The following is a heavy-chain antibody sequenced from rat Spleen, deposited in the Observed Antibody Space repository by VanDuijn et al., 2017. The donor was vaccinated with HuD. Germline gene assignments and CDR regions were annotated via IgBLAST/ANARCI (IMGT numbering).Heavy chain of an antibody. CDR2: IWGDGST. CDR1: GFSLISYA. J-gene: IGHJ4*01. D-gene: IGHD1-2*01. Sequence: QVQLKESGPGLVQPSQTLSLTCTVSGFSLISYAVHWVRQPPGKGLEWMGGIWGDGSTNYNSALQSRLSISRDTSRSQVFLKMNSLQTEDIGTYYCARDRFYTTYGIMDAWGQGASVTVSS. V-gene: IGHV2-13*01. CDR3: ARDRFYTTYGIMDA.